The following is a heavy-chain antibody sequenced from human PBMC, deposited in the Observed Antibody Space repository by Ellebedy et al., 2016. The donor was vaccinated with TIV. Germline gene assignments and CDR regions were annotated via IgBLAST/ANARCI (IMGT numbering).Heavy chain of an antibody. J-gene: IGHJ3*02. CDR2: ITTSSSTK. CDR1: GFTFSTYS. Sequence: GGSLRLXXAASGFTFSTYSMNWVRQAPGKGLEWVSHITTSSSTKYYADSVKGRFTISRDNAKNSLYLQMNTLRAEDTAVYYCVREFDMWGQGTMVTVSS. V-gene: IGHV3-48*04. CDR3: VREFDM.